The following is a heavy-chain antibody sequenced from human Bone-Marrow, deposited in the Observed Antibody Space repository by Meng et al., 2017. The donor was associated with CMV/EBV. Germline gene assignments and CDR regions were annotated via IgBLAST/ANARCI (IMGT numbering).Heavy chain of an antibody. J-gene: IGHJ5*02. Sequence: GFTLGRFAKRGVGRGTGKGLGWVSGCIGSSNGKYDEGSVRGRYTSSRNNYKNTLYLQMNSLRTEDTALYYCAKRARMAAAGTGEFDPWGQGTLVTVSS. V-gene: IGHV3-23*01. CDR1: GFTLGRFA. CDR2: CIGSSNGK. CDR3: AKRARMAAAGTGEFDP. D-gene: IGHD6-13*01.